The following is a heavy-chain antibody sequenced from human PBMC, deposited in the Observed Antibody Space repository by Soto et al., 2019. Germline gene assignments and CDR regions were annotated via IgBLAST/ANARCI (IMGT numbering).Heavy chain of an antibody. CDR1: GFTFSTYA. Sequence: EVQLLESGGGLVQPGGSLRLSCAASGFTFSTYAMNWVRQAPGHGLEWVSAIGGSGGSIHYADSVKGRFTISRDNSKNTLYLQMNSVGDEDTAVYHCGKGYWKGDVWGQGTTVTVSS. CDR2: IGGSGGSI. D-gene: IGHD1-1*01. CDR3: GKGYWKGDV. J-gene: IGHJ6*02. V-gene: IGHV3-23*01.